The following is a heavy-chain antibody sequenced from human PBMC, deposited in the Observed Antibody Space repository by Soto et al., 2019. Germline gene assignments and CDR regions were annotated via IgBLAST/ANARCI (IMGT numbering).Heavy chain of an antibody. V-gene: IGHV3-30-3*01. J-gene: IGHJ6*02. Sequence: GGSLRLSCAASGFTFSSYAMHWVRQAPGKGLEWVAVISYDGSNKYYADSVKGRFTISRDNSKNTLYLQMNSLRAEDTAVYYCARDRIIPSDYGDYDYYYYYGMDVWGQGTTVTVSS. CDR2: ISYDGSNK. CDR3: ARDRIIPSDYGDYDYYYYYGMDV. CDR1: GFTFSSYA. D-gene: IGHD4-17*01.